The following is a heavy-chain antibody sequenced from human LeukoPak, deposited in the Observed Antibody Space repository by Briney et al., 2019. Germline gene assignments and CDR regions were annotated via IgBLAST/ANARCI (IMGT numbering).Heavy chain of an antibody. Sequence: WETLSLTCAVYGGSFSGYYWSWIRQPPGKGLEWIGEINHSGSTNYNPSLKSRVTISVDTSKNQFSLKLSSVTAADTAVYYCARGDQVGVGSMVLDYYYGMDVWGQGTTVTVSS. V-gene: IGHV4-34*01. CDR1: GGSFSGYY. D-gene: IGHD1-26*01. CDR3: ARGDQVGVGSMVLDYYYGMDV. CDR2: INHSGST. J-gene: IGHJ6*02.